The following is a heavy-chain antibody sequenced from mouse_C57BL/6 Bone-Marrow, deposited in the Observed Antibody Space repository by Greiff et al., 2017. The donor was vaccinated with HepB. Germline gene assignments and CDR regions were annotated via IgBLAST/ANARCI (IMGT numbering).Heavy chain of an antibody. CDR2: IDPEDGET. V-gene: IGHV14-2*01. D-gene: IGHD1-1*01. CDR3: AFTTVVPYWYFDV. J-gene: IGHJ1*03. Sequence: EVKLQESGAELVKPGASVKLSCTASGFNIKDYYMHWVKQRTEQGLEWIGRIDPEDGETKYAPKFQGKATITADTSSNTAYLQLSSLTSEDTAVYYCAFTTVVPYWYFDVWGTGTTVTVSS. CDR1: GFNIKDYY.